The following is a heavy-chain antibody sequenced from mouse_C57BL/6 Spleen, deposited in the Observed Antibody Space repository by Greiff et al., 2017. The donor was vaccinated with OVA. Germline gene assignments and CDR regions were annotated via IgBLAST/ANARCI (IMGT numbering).Heavy chain of an antibody. D-gene: IGHD3-2*02. CDR2: INPSSGYT. CDR1: GYTFTSYT. Sequence: VQLQQSGAELVRPGASVTLSCKASGYTFTSYTMHWVKQRPGQGLEWIGYINPSSGYTKYNQKFKDKATLTADKSSSTDYMQLSSLTSEDSEVDYCARSGTAQAFAYWGQGTLVTVSA. J-gene: IGHJ3*01. V-gene: IGHV1-4*01. CDR3: ARSGTAQAFAY.